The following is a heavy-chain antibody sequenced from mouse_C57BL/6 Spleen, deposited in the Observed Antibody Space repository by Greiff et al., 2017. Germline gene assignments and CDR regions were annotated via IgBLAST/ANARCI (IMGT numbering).Heavy chain of an antibody. CDR2: IYPSDSET. J-gene: IGHJ4*01. CDR1: GYTFTSYW. V-gene: IGHV1-61*01. CDR3: ARWDYGTLYAMDY. Sequence: VQLQQPGAELVRPGSSVKLSCKASGYTFTSYWMDWVKQRPGQGLEWIGNIYPSDSETHYNQKFKDKATLTVDKSSSTAYMQLSSLTSEDSAVYYCARWDYGTLYAMDYWGQGTSVTVSS. D-gene: IGHD1-1*01.